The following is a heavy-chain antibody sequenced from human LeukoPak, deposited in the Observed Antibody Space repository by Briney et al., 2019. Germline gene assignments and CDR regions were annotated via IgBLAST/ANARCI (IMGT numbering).Heavy chain of an antibody. CDR1: GYTFTGYY. CDR3: AGVPPSITAAVNWFDP. V-gene: IGHV1-2*06. Sequence: ASVKVSCKASGYTFTGYYIHWVRQAPGQGQEWMGRINPDTGGTDYAQKFHGRVTITRDTSITTAYMDLSRLTPDDTAMYYCAGVPPSITAAVNWFDPGGQGALVTVSS. J-gene: IGHJ5*02. D-gene: IGHD6-13*01. CDR2: INPDTGGT.